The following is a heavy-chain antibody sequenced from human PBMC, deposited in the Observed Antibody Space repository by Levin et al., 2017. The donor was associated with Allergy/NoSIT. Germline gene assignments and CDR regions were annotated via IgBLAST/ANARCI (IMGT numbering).Heavy chain of an antibody. V-gene: IGHV4-30-4*01. CDR1: HGSVNSGDFY. CDR2: IYYTGTA. J-gene: IGHJ4*02. D-gene: IGHD5-12*01. CDR3: ARKKNGDDGGYYFDY. Sequence: SETLSLTCTVSHGSVNSGDFYWSWVRQSPGKGLEYIGHIYYTGTASYNPSLRSRVSISVDTSKNQISLKLSSVTAADTAVYFCARKKNGDDGGYYFDYWGQGILATVSS.